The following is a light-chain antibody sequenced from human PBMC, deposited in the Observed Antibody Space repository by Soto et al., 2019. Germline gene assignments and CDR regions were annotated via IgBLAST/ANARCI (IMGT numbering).Light chain of an antibody. CDR1: QAINNY. CDR3: QQYYDYTRT. Sequence: AIRMTQSPSSLSASTGDRVTITCRASQAINNYLVWFQQKPGKAPKVLIYAASTLQTGVPSRFSVSGSGTDFILTINWLQYEDFATYYCQQYYDYTRTFGQGTKVDIK. V-gene: IGKV1-8*01. CDR2: AAS. J-gene: IGKJ1*01.